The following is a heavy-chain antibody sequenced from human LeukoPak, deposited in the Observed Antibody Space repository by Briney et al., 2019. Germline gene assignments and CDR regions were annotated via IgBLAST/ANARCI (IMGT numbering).Heavy chain of an antibody. J-gene: IGHJ4*02. CDR1: GYTFTSYA. D-gene: IGHD1-14*01. CDR2: INAGNGST. CDR3: AIDTGPNLAY. Sequence: ASVKVSCKASGYTFTSYAMHWVRQAPGQRLEWMGWINAGNGSTKYSQKFQGRVTITRDTSASTAYMELSSLRSEDTAVYYCAIDTGPNLAYWGQGTLVTVSS. V-gene: IGHV1-3*01.